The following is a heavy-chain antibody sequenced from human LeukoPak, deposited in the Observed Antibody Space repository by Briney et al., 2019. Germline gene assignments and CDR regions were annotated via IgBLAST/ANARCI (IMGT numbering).Heavy chain of an antibody. CDR1: GFTVSSST. Sequence: GVSLTLSCAGSGFTVSSSTMSWVRQAPGKGLEWVSNFYSDALDGITNYADSVEGRFTISRDNSQNTLYLQMNSLRVEDTATYYCAREIGGGHHYFEHWGQGTVVTVSS. D-gene: IGHD1-26*01. CDR3: AREIGGGHHYFEH. CDR2: FYSDALDGIT. V-gene: IGHV3-53*01. J-gene: IGHJ4*02.